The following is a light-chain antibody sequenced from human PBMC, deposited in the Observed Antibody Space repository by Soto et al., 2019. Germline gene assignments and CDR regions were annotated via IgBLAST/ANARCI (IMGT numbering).Light chain of an antibody. CDR1: RGISSW. Sequence: DIQMTQSPTSVSASVGDRVTITCRASRGISSWLAWYQQKQGKAPKLRIYAASSLQSGVLSMFSGSGSGTDFTLTISSLQPEDFATYYCQQANSFPLTFGGGTKVEIK. CDR2: AAS. CDR3: QQANSFPLT. J-gene: IGKJ4*01. V-gene: IGKV1D-12*01.